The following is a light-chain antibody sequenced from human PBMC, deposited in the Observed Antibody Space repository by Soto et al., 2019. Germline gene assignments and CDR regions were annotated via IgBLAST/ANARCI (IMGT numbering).Light chain of an antibody. V-gene: IGKV1-39*01. Sequence: IQMTQSPLFLSASVGDRVTITCQASHDITNYLNWYQQKPGKAPSLLIYTTSSLQSGVPSRFSGSGSGTDFTLTIGGLQPADFAIYYCQQSYSSPYTFGLGTKVQIK. CDR2: TTS. CDR1: HDITNY. CDR3: QQSYSSPYT. J-gene: IGKJ2*01.